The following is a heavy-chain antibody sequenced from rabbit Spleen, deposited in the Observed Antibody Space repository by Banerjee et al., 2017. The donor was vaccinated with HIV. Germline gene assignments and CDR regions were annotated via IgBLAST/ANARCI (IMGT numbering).Heavy chain of an antibody. CDR3: ARDSSSSFSSYGMDL. CDR2: IHAGSNGFT. V-gene: IGHV1S45*01. CDR1: GFSFSSNNY. D-gene: IGHD1-1*01. J-gene: IGHJ6*01. Sequence: QQQLEESGGGLVQPEGSLTLTCTASGFSFSSNNYMCWVRQAPGKGLEWIACIHAGSNGFTYFATWAKGRFTISKTSSTTVTLQMTSLTAADTATYFCARDSSSSFSSYGMDLWGQGTLVTVS.